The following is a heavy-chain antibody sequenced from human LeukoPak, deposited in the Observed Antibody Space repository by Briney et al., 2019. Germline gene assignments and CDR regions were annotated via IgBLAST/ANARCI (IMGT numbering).Heavy chain of an antibody. CDR2: TYYRSKWYN. V-gene: IGHV6-1*01. Sequence: SQTLSLTCAISGDSVSSNSAAWNWIRQSPSRGLEWLGRTYYRSKWYNDYAVSVKSRITINPDTSKNQFSLQLNSVTPEDTAVYYCARLVTMARGPYVYYYYGMDVWGKGTTVTVSS. J-gene: IGHJ6*04. CDR3: ARLVTMARGPYVYYYYGMDV. D-gene: IGHD3-10*01. CDR1: GDSVSSNSAA.